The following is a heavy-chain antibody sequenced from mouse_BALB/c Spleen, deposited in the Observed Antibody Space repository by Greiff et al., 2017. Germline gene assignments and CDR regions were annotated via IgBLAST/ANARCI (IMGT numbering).Heavy chain of an antibody. V-gene: IGHV14-3*02. CDR2: IDPANGNT. CDR3: ARGDYPYYYAMDY. CDR1: GFNIKDTY. Sequence: VQLKESGAELVKPGASVKLSCTASGFNIKDTYMHWVKQRPEQGLEWIGRIDPANGNTKYDPKFQGKATITADTSSNTAYLQLSSLTSEDTAVYYCARGDYPYYYAMDYWGQGTSVTVSS. D-gene: IGHD2-4*01. J-gene: IGHJ4*01.